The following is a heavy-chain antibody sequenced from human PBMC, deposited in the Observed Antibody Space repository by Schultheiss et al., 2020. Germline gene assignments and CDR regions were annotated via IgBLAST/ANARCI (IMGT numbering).Heavy chain of an antibody. V-gene: IGHV3-48*02. CDR2: ISSDSTVI. J-gene: IGHJ4*02. CDR3: STGGMGSGWYTGIDY. CDR1: GFTLKDYH. D-gene: IGHD6-19*01. Sequence: GGSLRLSCAASGFTLKDYHMNWVRQAPGKGLEWISYISSDSTVIYYADSVKGRFTLSRDNARSSLYLQMDSLRDEDTAVYYCSTGGMGSGWYTGIDYWGQGTLVTVSS.